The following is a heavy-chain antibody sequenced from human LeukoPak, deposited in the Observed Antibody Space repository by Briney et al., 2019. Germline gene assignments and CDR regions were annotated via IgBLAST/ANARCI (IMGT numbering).Heavy chain of an antibody. J-gene: IGHJ4*02. CDR1: GFTFSSYS. CDR3: ARKDYYDSSGYLLDY. D-gene: IGHD3-22*01. V-gene: IGHV3-21*01. CDR2: ISSSSSYI. Sequence: GGSLRLSCAASGFTFSSYSMNWVRQAPGKGLEWVSSISSSSSYIYYADSVKGRFTISRDNAKNSLYLQMNSLRAEDTAVYYCARKDYYDSSGYLLDYWGQGTLVTVSS.